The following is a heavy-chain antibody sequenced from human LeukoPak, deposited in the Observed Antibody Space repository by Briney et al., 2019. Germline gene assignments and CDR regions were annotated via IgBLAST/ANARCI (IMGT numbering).Heavy chain of an antibody. CDR3: ARCPIHGDYRYYYYGMDV. CDR2: IIPIFGTA. Sequence: SVTVSCKASGGTFSSYAISWVRQAPGQGLEWMGGIIPIFGTANYAQKFQGRVTITADESTSTAYMELSSLRSEDTAVYYCARCPIHGDYRYYYYGMDVWGQGTTVTVSS. CDR1: GGTFSSYA. D-gene: IGHD4-17*01. V-gene: IGHV1-69*13. J-gene: IGHJ6*02.